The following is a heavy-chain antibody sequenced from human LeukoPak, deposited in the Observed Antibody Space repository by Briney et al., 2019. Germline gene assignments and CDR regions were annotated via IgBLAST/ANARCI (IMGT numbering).Heavy chain of an antibody. CDR1: GFTFSSYS. Sequence: PGGSLRLSCAASGFTFSSYSMNWVRQAPGKGLEWVSSISSSSSYIYYADFVKGRFTISGDNSKNMLYLQMSSLRAEDTAVYYCARVRQGAFDYWGQGTLVTVSS. CDR2: ISSSSSYI. D-gene: IGHD1-26*01. CDR3: ARVRQGAFDY. J-gene: IGHJ4*02. V-gene: IGHV3-21*06.